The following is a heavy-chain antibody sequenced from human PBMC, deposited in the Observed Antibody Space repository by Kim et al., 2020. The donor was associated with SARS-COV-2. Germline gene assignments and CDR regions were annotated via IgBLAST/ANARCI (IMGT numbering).Heavy chain of an antibody. V-gene: IGHV5-51*01. D-gene: IGHD3-10*01. Sequence: SPSFQGKVTISADKSISTAYLQWSSLKASDTAMYYCARGNYYGSGGGTDYWGHGTLVTVSS. CDR3: ARGNYYGSGGGTDY. J-gene: IGHJ4*01.